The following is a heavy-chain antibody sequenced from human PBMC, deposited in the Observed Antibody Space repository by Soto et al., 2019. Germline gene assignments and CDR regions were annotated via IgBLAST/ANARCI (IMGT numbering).Heavy chain of an antibody. V-gene: IGHV3-33*01. CDR2: IVNHGGRK. CDR3: ARDEEYDDNGLDY. CDR1: GFLFSRFG. Sequence: QVQLVESGGGVVQPGTSLRLSCAASGFLFSRFGMHWVRQAPGKGLEWVAVIVNHGGRKDYADSVRGRFTISRDNSSKTLFLEISSLIVEDTAIYYCARDEEYDDNGLDYWGQGTLGTVSS. D-gene: IGHD1-1*01. J-gene: IGHJ4*02.